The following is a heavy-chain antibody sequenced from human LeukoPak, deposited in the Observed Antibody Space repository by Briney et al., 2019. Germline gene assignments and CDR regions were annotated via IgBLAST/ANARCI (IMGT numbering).Heavy chain of an antibody. V-gene: IGHV3-7*01. Sequence: GGSLRLSCAASGFTFSSYWMSWVRQAPGEGLEWVANIKQDGSEKYYVDSVKGRFTISRDNAKNSLYLQMNSLRAEDTAVYYCARVVDTPMVLYGAFDIWGQGTMVTVSS. CDR2: IKQDGSEK. D-gene: IGHD5-18*01. CDR1: GFTFSSYW. J-gene: IGHJ3*02. CDR3: ARVVDTPMVLYGAFDI.